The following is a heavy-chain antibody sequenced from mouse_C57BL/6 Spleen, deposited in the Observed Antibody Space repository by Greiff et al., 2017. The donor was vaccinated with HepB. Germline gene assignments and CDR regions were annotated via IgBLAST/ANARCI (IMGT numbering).Heavy chain of an antibody. D-gene: IGHD2-3*01. CDR2: ISGGGGNT. Sequence: EVMLVESGGGLVKPGGSLKLSCAASGFTFSSYTMSWVRQTPEKRLEWVATISGGGGNTYYPDSVKGRFTISRDNAKNTLYLQMSSLRSEDTALYYCARDGVYDGYYVDYAMDYWGQGTSVTVSS. CDR3: ARDGVYDGYYVDYAMDY. CDR1: GFTFSSYT. V-gene: IGHV5-9*01. J-gene: IGHJ4*01.